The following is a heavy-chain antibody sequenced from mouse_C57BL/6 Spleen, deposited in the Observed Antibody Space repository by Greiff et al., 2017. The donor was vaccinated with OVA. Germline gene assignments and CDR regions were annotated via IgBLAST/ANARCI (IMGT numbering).Heavy chain of an antibody. CDR3: ARDPHYGNFFDY. J-gene: IGHJ2*01. D-gene: IGHD2-1*01. V-gene: IGHV5-16*01. CDR1: GFTFSDYY. Sequence: EVKLVESEGGLVQPGSSMKLSCTASGFTFSDYYMAWVRQVPEKGLEWVANINYDGSSTYYLDSLKSRFIISRDNAKNILYLQMSSLKSEDTATYYCARDPHYGNFFDYWGQGTTLTVSS. CDR2: INYDGSST.